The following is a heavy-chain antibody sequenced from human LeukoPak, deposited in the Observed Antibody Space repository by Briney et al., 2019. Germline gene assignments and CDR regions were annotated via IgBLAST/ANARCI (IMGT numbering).Heavy chain of an antibody. Sequence: SETLSLTCAVYGGSFSGYYWSWIRQPPGKGLEWIGEINHSGSTNYNPSLKSRVTISVDTSKNQFSLKLSSVTAADTAVYYCARRTRYSGSYYWGQGTPVTVSS. D-gene: IGHD1-26*01. CDR3: ARRTRYSGSYY. CDR1: GGSFSGYY. CDR2: INHSGST. V-gene: IGHV4-34*01. J-gene: IGHJ4*02.